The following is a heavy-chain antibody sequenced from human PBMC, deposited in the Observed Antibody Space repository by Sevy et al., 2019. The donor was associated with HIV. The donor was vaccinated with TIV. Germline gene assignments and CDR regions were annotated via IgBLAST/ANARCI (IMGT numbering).Heavy chain of an antibody. D-gene: IGHD2-15*01. CDR1: GFTFSSYA. J-gene: IGHJ6*02. CDR2: ISYDGSNK. CDR3: ARDLLNIVVVVAATPNYYYGMDV. V-gene: IGHV3-30*04. Sequence: GGSLRLSCAASGFTFSSYAMHWVRQAPGKGLEWVAVISYDGSNKYYADSVKGRFTISRDNSKNTLYLQMNGLRAEDTAVYYCARDLLNIVVVVAATPNYYYGMDVWGQGTTVTVSS.